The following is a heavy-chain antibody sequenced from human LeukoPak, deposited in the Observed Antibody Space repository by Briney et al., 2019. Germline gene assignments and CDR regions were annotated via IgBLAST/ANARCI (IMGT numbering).Heavy chain of an antibody. Sequence: GGSLRLSRAASGFTFSSYSMNWVRQAPGKGLEWVSSISSSSSYIYYADSVKGRFTISRDNAKNSLYLQMNSLRAEDTAVYYCARDRYDFWSGYFPDNLNWFDPWGQGTLVTVSS. CDR2: ISSSSSYI. V-gene: IGHV3-21*01. D-gene: IGHD3-3*01. CDR3: ARDRYDFWSGYFPDNLNWFDP. CDR1: GFTFSSYS. J-gene: IGHJ5*02.